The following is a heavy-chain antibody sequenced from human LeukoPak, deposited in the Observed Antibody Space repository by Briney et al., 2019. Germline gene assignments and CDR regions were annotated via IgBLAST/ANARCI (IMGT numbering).Heavy chain of an antibody. CDR2: IYYTGST. D-gene: IGHD3-22*01. J-gene: IGHJ4*02. CDR1: GGSISSSSYY. V-gene: IGHV4-39*01. Sequence: SETLSLTCTVSGGSISSSSYYWGWIRQPPGKGLEWIGCIYYTGSTYYNPSLKSRVTISVDTSKNQFSLKLSSVTAADTAVYYCARHRGYYDSSGYSTRGGRYFDYWGQGTLVTVSS. CDR3: ARHRGYYDSSGYSTRGGRYFDY.